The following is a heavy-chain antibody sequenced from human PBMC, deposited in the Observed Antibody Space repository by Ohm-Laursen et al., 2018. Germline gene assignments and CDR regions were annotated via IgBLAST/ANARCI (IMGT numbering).Heavy chain of an antibody. CDR2: ISDTGSHI. J-gene: IGHJ4*02. V-gene: IGHV3-21*01. D-gene: IGHD1-14*01. CDR3: ARDPIDNNGYNPDY. Sequence: SLRLSCTASAFSLTASNMNWVRQAPGTGLDWVSYISDTGSHIYYAGSVRGRFTISRDNAQNSLYLHMSSLRAEDTAIYYCARDPIDNNGYNPDYWGQGTLVTVSS. CDR1: AFSLTASN.